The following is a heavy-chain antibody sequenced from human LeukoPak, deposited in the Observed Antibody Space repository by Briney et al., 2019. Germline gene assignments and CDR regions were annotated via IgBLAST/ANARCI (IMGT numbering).Heavy chain of an antibody. D-gene: IGHD3-22*01. CDR3: ARADSSGESIDY. J-gene: IGHJ4*02. Sequence: GGSLRLSCAASGFTFSSYAMSWVRQAPGKGLEWVAVISYDGSSKYYADSVKGRFTISRDNSKNTLYLQMNSLRAEDTAVYYCARADSSGESIDYWGQGTLVTVSS. CDR1: GFTFSSYA. V-gene: IGHV3-30-3*01. CDR2: ISYDGSSK.